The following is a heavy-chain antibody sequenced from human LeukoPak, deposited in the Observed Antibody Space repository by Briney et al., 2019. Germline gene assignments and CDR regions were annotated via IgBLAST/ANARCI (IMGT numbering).Heavy chain of an antibody. J-gene: IGHJ4*02. CDR3: AATGYDYVWGSYRQGAFDY. D-gene: IGHD3-16*02. V-gene: IGHV4-38-2*02. Sequence: SETLSLTCTVSGHSISSGYYWGWIRQPPGKGLEWIGSIYHSGSTYYNPSLKSRVTISVDTSKNQFSLKLSSVTAADTAVYYCAATGYDYVWGSYRQGAFDYWGQGTLVTVSS. CDR1: GHSISSGYY. CDR2: IYHSGST.